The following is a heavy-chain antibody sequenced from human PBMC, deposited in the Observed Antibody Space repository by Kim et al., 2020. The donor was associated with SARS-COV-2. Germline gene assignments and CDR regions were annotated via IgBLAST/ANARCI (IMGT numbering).Heavy chain of an antibody. J-gene: IGHJ3*01. V-gene: IGHV4-38-2*02. Sequence: SETLSLTCTVSGYSISSGYYWAWVRQSPGKGLELIGSVRHSGSTYYRPSLRSRVTVSMDTSRNQFSLKVTSVTAADTAVYYCARDGCLGSGIYDGFDLWG. D-gene: IGHD3-10*01. CDR1: GYSISSGYY. CDR2: VRHSGST. CDR3: ARDGCLGSGIYDGFDL.